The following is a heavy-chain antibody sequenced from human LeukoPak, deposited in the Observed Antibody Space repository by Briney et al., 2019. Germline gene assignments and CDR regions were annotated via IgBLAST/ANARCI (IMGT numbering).Heavy chain of an antibody. Sequence: SETLSLTCTVSGGSISSGGYYWSWIRQHPGKGLEWIGYIYYSGSTYYNPSLKSRVTISVDTSKNQFSLKLSSVTAADTAVYYCARDPMRVATISQPGSPGMDVWGQGTTVTVSS. CDR3: ARDPMRVATISQPGSPGMDV. CDR1: GGSISSGGYY. CDR2: IYYSGST. J-gene: IGHJ6*02. V-gene: IGHV4-31*03. D-gene: IGHD5-12*01.